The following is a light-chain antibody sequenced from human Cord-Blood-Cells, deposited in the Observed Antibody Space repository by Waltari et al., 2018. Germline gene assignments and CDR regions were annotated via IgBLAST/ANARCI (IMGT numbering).Light chain of an antibody. CDR3: QQYDNLPPLT. CDR1: QDISNY. J-gene: IGKJ4*01. Sequence: DIQMTQSPSSPSASVGDRDTITCQASQDISNYLNWYQQKPGKAPKLLIYDASNLETGVPSRFSGSGSGTDFTFTISSLQPEDIATYYCQQYDNLPPLTFGGGTKVEIK. V-gene: IGKV1-33*01. CDR2: DAS.